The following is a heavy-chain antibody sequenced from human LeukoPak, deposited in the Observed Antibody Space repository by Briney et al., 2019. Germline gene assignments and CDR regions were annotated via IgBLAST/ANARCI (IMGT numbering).Heavy chain of an antibody. CDR1: GYTFTAYY. D-gene: IGHD6-19*01. V-gene: IGHV1-2*02. Sequence: ASVKVSCKASGYTFTAYYMHWVRQAPGQGLEWMGWINLNSGGTNFAQKFQGRVTMTRDTSISTAYMELSRLRSDDTAVYYCARDLGYSSGWYVNYYMDVWGKGTTVTVSS. CDR2: INLNSGGT. CDR3: ARDLGYSSGWYVNYYMDV. J-gene: IGHJ6*03.